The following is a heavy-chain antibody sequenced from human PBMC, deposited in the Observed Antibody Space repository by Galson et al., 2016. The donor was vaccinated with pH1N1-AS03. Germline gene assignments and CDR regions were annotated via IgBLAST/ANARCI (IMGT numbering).Heavy chain of an antibody. CDR2: IYPGDSDT. V-gene: IGHV5-51*03. J-gene: IGHJ3*02. Sequence: QSGAEVKKPGESLKISCKGSGYYFSSYWVGWVRQKHGKGLEYMGTIYPGDSDTRYSPSFQAHVTISADKSINTAYLQWSSLTASDTAMYYCARRSYSSSWMGAFEIWGLGTMVTVSS. CDR3: ARRSYSSSWMGAFEI. CDR1: GYYFSSYW. D-gene: IGHD6-13*01.